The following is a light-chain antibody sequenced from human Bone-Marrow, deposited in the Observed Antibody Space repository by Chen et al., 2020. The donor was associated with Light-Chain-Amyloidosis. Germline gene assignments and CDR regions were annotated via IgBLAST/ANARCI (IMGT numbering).Light chain of an antibody. V-gene: IGKV3-20*01. CDR3: QQDGSSPPIT. J-gene: IGKJ5*01. Sequence: ELVLTQSPGTLSLSPGERATLSCRASQSVGSTYLAWYQQKPGQAPRLLIDGASNRATGIPDRFSGSGSGTDFILTISRLEPEDFAMYYCQQDGSSPPITFGPGTRLEIK. CDR1: QSVGSTY. CDR2: GAS.